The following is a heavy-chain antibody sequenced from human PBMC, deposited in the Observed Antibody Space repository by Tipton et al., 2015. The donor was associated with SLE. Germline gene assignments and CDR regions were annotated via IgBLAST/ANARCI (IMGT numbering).Heavy chain of an antibody. Sequence: TLSLTCTVSGVSITSGGYYWTWIRQHPGKGLEWIGYIYYSGDTYYNPSLKSRVTMSIDTSNNRFSLKLTSMTAADTAVYYCVRQGGSLDYWGQGTLVTVSS. CDR3: VRQGGSLDY. D-gene: IGHD3-10*01. J-gene: IGHJ4*02. V-gene: IGHV4-31*03. CDR2: IYYSGDT. CDR1: GVSITSGGYY.